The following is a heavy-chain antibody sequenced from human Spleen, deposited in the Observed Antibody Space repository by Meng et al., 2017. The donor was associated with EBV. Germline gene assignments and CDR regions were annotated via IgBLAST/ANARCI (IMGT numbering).Heavy chain of an antibody. CDR1: GGSVSSGSYY. CDR3: ARGSSGYFSIDL. V-gene: IGHV4-61*03. D-gene: IGHD3-22*01. CDR2: IYYSGST. J-gene: IGHJ5*02. Sequence: QVHLQESGPGLVKTSGTLSLTCVVSGGSVSSGSYYWNWIRQPPGKGLEWIGYIYYSGSTHYNPSLKSRVTISADTSKNHFSLKLYSVTAADTALYYCARGSSGYFSIDLWGQGTLVTVSS.